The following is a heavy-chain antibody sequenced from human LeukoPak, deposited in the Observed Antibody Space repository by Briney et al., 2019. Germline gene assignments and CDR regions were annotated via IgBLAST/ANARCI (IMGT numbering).Heavy chain of an antibody. CDR2: IYYSGST. D-gene: IGHD6-13*01. J-gene: IGHJ5*02. CDR3: ARGYSSSWYFNWFDP. Sequence: PETLSLTCTVSSGSISSSSYYWGWIRQPPGKGLEWMGSIYYSGSTYYNPSLKSRVTISVDTSKNQFSLKLTSVTAADTAVYYCARGYSSSWYFNWFDPRGQGTLVTVSS. V-gene: IGHV4-39*07. CDR1: SGSISSSSYY.